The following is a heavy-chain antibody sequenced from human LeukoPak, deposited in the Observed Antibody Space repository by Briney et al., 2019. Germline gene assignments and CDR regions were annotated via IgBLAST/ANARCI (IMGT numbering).Heavy chain of an antibody. CDR3: ARGVCTSSYCYAGDYGMDV. J-gene: IGHJ6*02. D-gene: IGHD2-2*01. CDR1: GGSISSYY. V-gene: IGHV4-59*08. CDR2: IFSGGST. Sequence: PSETLSLTCTVSGGSISSYYWSWIRQPPGKGLERIGYIFSGGSTNYNPSLKSRTTISLDTSKSQFSLTVSSVTAADTAVYYCARGVCTSSYCYAGDYGMDVWGQGTTVTVSS.